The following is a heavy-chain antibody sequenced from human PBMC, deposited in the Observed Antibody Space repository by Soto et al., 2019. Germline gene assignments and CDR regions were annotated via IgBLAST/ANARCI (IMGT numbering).Heavy chain of an antibody. V-gene: IGHV4-34*01. D-gene: IGHD3-10*01. CDR1: GGSFSGYY. J-gene: IGHJ4*02. Sequence: PSETLSLTCAVYGGSFSGYYWSWIRQPPGKGLEWIGEINHSGSTNYNPSLKSRVTISVDTSKNQFSLKLSSVTAADTAVYYCARVVYSGSGSGSYSNLDYWGQGTLVTVSS. CDR3: ARVVYSGSGSGSYSNLDY. CDR2: INHSGST.